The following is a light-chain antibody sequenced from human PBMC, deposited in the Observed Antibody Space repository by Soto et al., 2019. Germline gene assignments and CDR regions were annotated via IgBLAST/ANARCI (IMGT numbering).Light chain of an antibody. J-gene: IGKJ4*01. Sequence: DIQMTQSPSSLSASVGDRVTITCQASPDISNYLNWYQQKPGQAPKLLIYDASNLETGAPSRFSGSGSGTDFTYTISSLQPEDIATYYCQQYGNLPPTFGGGTKVEIK. CDR2: DAS. V-gene: IGKV1-33*01. CDR3: QQYGNLPPT. CDR1: PDISNY.